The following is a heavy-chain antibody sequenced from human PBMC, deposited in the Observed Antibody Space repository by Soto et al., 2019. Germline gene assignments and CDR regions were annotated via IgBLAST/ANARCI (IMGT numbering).Heavy chain of an antibody. CDR2: MNPNSGNT. CDR3: AEEKVGTTGIEF. J-gene: IGHJ4*02. D-gene: IGHD1-26*01. V-gene: IGHV1-8*01. Sequence: QALLVQSGAEGKKPGASVKVSCKASGYTFTGYDINWVRQATGQGLEWMGWMNPNSGNTGYAQNFQGRVTMTRDNSITTAYMELTSLRDDDSAVYYCAEEKVGTTGIEFWGQGTLVTVSS. CDR1: GYTFTGYD.